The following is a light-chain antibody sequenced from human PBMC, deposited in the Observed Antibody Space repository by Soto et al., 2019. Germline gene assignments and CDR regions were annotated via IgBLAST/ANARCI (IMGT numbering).Light chain of an antibody. V-gene: IGKV3D-15*01. CDR3: QQYNGWPIT. CDR2: DAS. J-gene: IGKJ5*01. Sequence: EIVLTQSPGTLSLSPGERATLSCRASQSVSSNYLAWYQQKPGQAPRLLIYDASNRATGIPARFSGSGSGTEFTLTISSLQSEDFAVYYCQQYNGWPITFGQGTRLEIK. CDR1: QSVSSN.